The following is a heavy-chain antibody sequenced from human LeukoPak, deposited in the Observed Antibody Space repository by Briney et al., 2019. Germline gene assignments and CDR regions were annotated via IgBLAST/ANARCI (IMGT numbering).Heavy chain of an antibody. Sequence: GGSLRLSCAASGFTFSSYGMHWVRQAPGKGLGWVAFIRYDGSNKYYADSVKGRFTISRDNSKNTLYLQMNSLRAEDTAVYYCAKDLDDFWSGYVTPFDYWGQGTLVTVSS. V-gene: IGHV3-30*02. J-gene: IGHJ4*02. CDR1: GFTFSSYG. CDR3: AKDLDDFWSGYVTPFDY. CDR2: IRYDGSNK. D-gene: IGHD3-3*01.